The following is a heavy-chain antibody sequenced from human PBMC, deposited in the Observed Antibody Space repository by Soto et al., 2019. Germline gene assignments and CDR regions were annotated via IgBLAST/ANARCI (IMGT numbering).Heavy chain of an antibody. J-gene: IGHJ4*02. CDR2: IYYSGST. D-gene: IGHD3-10*01. CDR1: GGSISSYY. CDR3: ARHNYGSGSTYFDY. Sequence: QVQLQESGPGLVKPSETLSLTCTVSGGSISSYYWSWIRQPPGKGLERIGYIYYSGSTNYNPSLKSRVTIAVATSKNQFSLKLNSMTAADTAVYYCARHNYGSGSTYFDYWGQGTLVTVSS. V-gene: IGHV4-59*08.